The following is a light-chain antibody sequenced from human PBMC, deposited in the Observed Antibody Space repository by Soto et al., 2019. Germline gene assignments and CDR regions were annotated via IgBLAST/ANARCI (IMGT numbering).Light chain of an antibody. CDR2: GAS. CDR1: QSVSSSY. Sequence: EIVLTQSPGTLSLSPGERTTLSCRARQSVSSSYLAWYQQKPGQAPRLLIYGASSRATGIPDRFSGSGSGTDFTLTISRLEPEDFAVYYCQQYGSFPWTFGQGTKVDIK. CDR3: QQYGSFPWT. V-gene: IGKV3-20*01. J-gene: IGKJ1*01.